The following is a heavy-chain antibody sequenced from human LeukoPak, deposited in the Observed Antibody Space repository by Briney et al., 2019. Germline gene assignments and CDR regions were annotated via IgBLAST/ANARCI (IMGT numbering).Heavy chain of an antibody. V-gene: IGHV3-23*01. CDR2: ISGSGGDT. Sequence: GGSLRLSCAASGFTFSNYAMGWVCQAPGKGLEWVSTISGSGGDTYYADSVKGRFTISRDNSKNTLYLQMNSLRAEDTAVYYCAKHKYNFGRMVEYWGQGTLVTVSS. J-gene: IGHJ4*02. CDR1: GFTFSNYA. D-gene: IGHD1-1*01. CDR3: AKHKYNFGRMVEY.